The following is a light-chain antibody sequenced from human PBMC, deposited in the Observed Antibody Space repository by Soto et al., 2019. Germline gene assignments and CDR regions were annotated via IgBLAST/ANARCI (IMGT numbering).Light chain of an antibody. CDR1: QSVSNNY. CDR2: GAS. V-gene: IGKV3-20*01. Sequence: IVLTQSPGTLSLSPGERATLSCRASQSVSNNYLAWYQQKPSQAPRLLIYGASSRATGIPDRFSGSGSGTDFTLTISRLEPGDFAVYYCQQYVTSPPGTFGQGTKVEIK. CDR3: QQYVTSPPGT. J-gene: IGKJ1*01.